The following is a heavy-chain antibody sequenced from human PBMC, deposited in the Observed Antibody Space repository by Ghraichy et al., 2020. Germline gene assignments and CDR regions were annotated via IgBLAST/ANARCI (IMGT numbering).Heavy chain of an antibody. Sequence: GESLNISCAGSGLTFRNVWMNWVRQAHGKGLEWVGHVKSQDDGGTPDYAAPVKGRFAISRDDVNNMLYLQMNSLKAEDAGVYFCTTVGDYWGQGTLVTVST. J-gene: IGHJ4*02. CDR1: GLTFRNVW. CDR2: VKSQDDGGTP. CDR3: TTVGDY. V-gene: IGHV3-15*01. D-gene: IGHD1-26*01.